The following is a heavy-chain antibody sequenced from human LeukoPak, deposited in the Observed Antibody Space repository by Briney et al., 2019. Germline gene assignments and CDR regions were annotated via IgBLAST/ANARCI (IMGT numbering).Heavy chain of an antibody. CDR3: ARKHGERWLQPEGYYFDY. CDR1: GYSISSGYY. D-gene: IGHD5-24*01. Sequence: SETLSLTCAVSGYSISSGYYWGWIRQPPGKGLEWIGSIYHSGSTYYNPSLKSRVTISVDTSKNQFSLKLSSVTAADTAVYYCARKHGERWLQPEGYYFDYWGQGTLVTVSS. V-gene: IGHV4-38-2*01. CDR2: IYHSGST. J-gene: IGHJ4*02.